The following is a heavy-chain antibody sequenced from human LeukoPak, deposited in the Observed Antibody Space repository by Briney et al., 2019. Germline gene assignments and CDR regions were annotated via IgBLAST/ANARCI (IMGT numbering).Heavy chain of an antibody. CDR3: ASTMVRGGSHFDY. CDR1: GFTFSSYW. J-gene: IGHJ4*02. D-gene: IGHD3-10*01. V-gene: IGHV3-7*01. CDR2: IKQDGSEK. Sequence: GGSPRLSCAASGFTFSSYWMSWVRQAPGKGLEWVANIKQDGSEKYYVDSVKGRFTISRDNAKNSLYLQMNSLRAEDTAVYYCASTMVRGGSHFDYWGQGTLVTVSS.